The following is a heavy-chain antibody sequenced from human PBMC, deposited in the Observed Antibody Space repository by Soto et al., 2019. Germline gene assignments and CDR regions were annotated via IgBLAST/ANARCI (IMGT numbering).Heavy chain of an antibody. D-gene: IGHD4-17*01. CDR2: IYYSGST. J-gene: IGHJ4*02. Sequence: QLLESGPGLVKPSETLSLTCTVSGGSISSSSYYWGWIRQPPGKGLEWIGSIYYSGSTYYNPSLKSRVTISVDTSKNQFSLKLSSVTAADTAVYYCARVYGDHENLDYWGQGTLVTVSS. V-gene: IGHV4-39*01. CDR1: GGSISSSSYY. CDR3: ARVYGDHENLDY.